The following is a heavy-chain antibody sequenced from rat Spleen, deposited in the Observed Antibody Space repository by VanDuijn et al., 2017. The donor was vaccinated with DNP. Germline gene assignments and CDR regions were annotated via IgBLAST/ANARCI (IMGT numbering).Heavy chain of an antibody. CDR2: ISYDGGRT. V-gene: IGHV5-22*01. CDR3: ARHVLPLRVWDY. CDR1: GFTVSDYY. Sequence: EVKLVESGGGLVQPGRSLKLSCAASGFTVSDYYMAWVRQAPTKGLEWVASISYDGGRTYNGDSVKGRFTISRDNAKNTLSLQMNSLRSEDTATYYCARHVLPLRVWDYWGQGVMVTVSS. J-gene: IGHJ2*01. D-gene: IGHD1-4*01.